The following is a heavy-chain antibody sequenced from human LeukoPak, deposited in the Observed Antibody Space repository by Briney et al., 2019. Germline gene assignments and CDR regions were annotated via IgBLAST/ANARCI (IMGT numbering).Heavy chain of an antibody. CDR2: ISAYNGNT. Sequence: ASVKVSCKASGYTFTSYGISWVRQAPGQGLEWMGWISAYNGNTNYAQKLQGRVTMTTDTSTSTAYVELRSLRSDDTAVYYCARGWEPLAPGYFQHWGQGTLVTASS. J-gene: IGHJ1*01. CDR1: GYTFTSYG. V-gene: IGHV1-18*01. D-gene: IGHD1-26*01. CDR3: ARGWEPLAPGYFQH.